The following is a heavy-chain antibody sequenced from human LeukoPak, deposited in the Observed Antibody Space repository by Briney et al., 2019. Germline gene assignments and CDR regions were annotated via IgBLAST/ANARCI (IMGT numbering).Heavy chain of an antibody. V-gene: IGHV5-51*01. CDR1: GYSFTSYW. Sequence: GESLKISCKRSGYSFTSYWIGGVRQMPGKGLEWMGIIYPGYSDTRYSPSFQGQVTISADKSISTAYLQWSSLKASDTAMYSCARPSHRRSYYYGMDVWGQGTPVTVSS. CDR2: IYPGYSDT. J-gene: IGHJ6*02. CDR3: ARPSHRRSYYYGMDV. D-gene: IGHD6-6*01.